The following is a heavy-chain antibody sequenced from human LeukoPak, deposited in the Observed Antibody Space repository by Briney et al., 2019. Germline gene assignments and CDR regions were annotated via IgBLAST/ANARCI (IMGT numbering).Heavy chain of an antibody. V-gene: IGHV3-23*01. CDR3: AKTRKFGEPIDAFDI. CDR2: ISGTGGST. Sequence: QAGGSLRLSCAASGFTFSNYAMSWVRQAPGKGLERVSAISGTGGSTYYADSVKGRFTISRDNSKKTLCLQMNSLRAEDTAVYYCAKTRKFGEPIDAFDIWGQGTMVTVSS. J-gene: IGHJ3*02. D-gene: IGHD3-10*01. CDR1: GFTFSNYA.